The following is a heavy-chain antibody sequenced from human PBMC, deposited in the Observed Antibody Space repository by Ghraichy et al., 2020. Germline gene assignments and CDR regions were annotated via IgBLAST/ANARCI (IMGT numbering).Heavy chain of an antibody. CDR3: ARRGYGNAFDI. V-gene: IGHV4-39*01. CDR2: VSNSGST. Sequence: ETLSLTCTVSGGSISSFTSYWGRIRQPPGKGLEWIGSVSNSGSTYYNSSLKSRVTISVDTSKNQFSLNLSSVTAADTAVYYCARRGYGNAFDIWGQGALVPVSS. D-gene: IGHD5-12*01. J-gene: IGHJ3*02. CDR1: GGSISSFTSY.